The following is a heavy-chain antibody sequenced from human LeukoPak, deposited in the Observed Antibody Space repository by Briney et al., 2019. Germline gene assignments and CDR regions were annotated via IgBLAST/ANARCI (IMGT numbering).Heavy chain of an antibody. CDR1: GFTFSSYA. Sequence: PGGSLRLSCAASGFTFSSYAMSWVRQAPGKGLEWVSAISGSGGSTYYADSVKGRFTISRDNSKNTLYLQMNSLRAEDTAVYYCAKFPYYYGSGSYLDYWGQGTLVTVSS. D-gene: IGHD3-10*01. V-gene: IGHV3-23*01. CDR3: AKFPYYYGSGSYLDY. CDR2: ISGSGGST. J-gene: IGHJ4*02.